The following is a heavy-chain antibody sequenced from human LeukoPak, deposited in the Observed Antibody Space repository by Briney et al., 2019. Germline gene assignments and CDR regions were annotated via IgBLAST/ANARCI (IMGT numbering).Heavy chain of an antibody. D-gene: IGHD5-12*01. V-gene: IGHV3-23*01. CDR3: ARDSGYAYYYYYGMDV. CDR2: IGGGGSTT. Sequence: GGSLRLSCAASGFTFSIYALSWVRQAPGKGLEWVSVIGGGGSTTDYADSVKGRFTISRDNSKNTLYLQMNSLRAEDTAVYYCARDSGYAYYYYYGMDVWGQGTTVTVSS. J-gene: IGHJ6*02. CDR1: GFTFSIYA.